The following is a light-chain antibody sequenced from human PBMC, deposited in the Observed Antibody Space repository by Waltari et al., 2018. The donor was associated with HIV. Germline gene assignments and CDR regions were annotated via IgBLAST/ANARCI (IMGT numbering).Light chain of an antibody. CDR1: SRDVGGYKY. CDR2: DGS. CDR3: NSYTTSSTLHVV. Sequence: QSALTQPASVSGSPGQSITISCTGTSRDVGGYKYVSWYKPHPGKAPKIMIYDGSNRPSGVSNRFSGSKSGNTASLTISGLQAEDEADYYCNSYTTSSTLHVVFGGGTKLTVL. V-gene: IGLV2-14*03. J-gene: IGLJ2*01.